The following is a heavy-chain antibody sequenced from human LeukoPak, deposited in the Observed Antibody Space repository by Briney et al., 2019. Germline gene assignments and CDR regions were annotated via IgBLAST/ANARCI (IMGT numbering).Heavy chain of an antibody. Sequence: GGSLRLSSAASGFTFSSYSMNWVRQAPGKGLEWVSSISSSSSYIYYADSVKGRFTISRDNAKNSLYLQMNSLRAEDTAVYYCAREFKYSSSSGGDYWGQGTLVTVSS. V-gene: IGHV3-21*01. CDR3: AREFKYSSSSGGDY. CDR1: GFTFSSYS. CDR2: ISSSSSYI. D-gene: IGHD6-6*01. J-gene: IGHJ4*02.